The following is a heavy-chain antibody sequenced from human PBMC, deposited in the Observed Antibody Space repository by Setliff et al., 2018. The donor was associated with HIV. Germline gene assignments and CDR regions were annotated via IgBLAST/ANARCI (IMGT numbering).Heavy chain of an antibody. CDR2: IIPVLDMP. V-gene: IGHV1-69*10. D-gene: IGHD2-2*01. CDR1: GGTFDNYP. J-gene: IGHJ3*02. Sequence: SVKVSCKSSGGTFDNYPINWVRQAPGQGLEWMGGIIPVLDMPHYAQKFQGRVTMTADKSTNTAYMEVTSLRSEDTAVYYCARKEYQLLHAFDIWGQGTRVTV. CDR3: ARKEYQLLHAFDI.